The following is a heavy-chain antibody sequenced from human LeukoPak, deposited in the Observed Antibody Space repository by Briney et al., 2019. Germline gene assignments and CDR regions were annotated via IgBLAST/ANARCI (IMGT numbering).Heavy chain of an antibody. Sequence: PGGSLRLSFAASGFTFSSYAMSWVRQAPGKGLEWVSAISGSGGSTYYADSVKGRFTISRDNSKNTLYLQMNSLRAEDTAVYYCARDRRQFYYFDYWGQGTLVTVSS. CDR1: GFTFSSYA. CDR3: ARDRRQFYYFDY. J-gene: IGHJ4*02. V-gene: IGHV3-23*01. CDR2: ISGSGGST.